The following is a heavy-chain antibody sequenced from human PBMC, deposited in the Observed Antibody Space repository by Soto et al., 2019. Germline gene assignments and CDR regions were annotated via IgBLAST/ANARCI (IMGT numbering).Heavy chain of an antibody. CDR1: GYTFTSYA. J-gene: IGHJ4*02. D-gene: IGHD3-10*01. V-gene: IGHV1-3*01. CDR2: INAGNGNT. CDR3: ASEVPFYYGSGSVDY. Sequence: QVQLVQSGAEVKKPGASVKVSCKASGYTFTSYAMHWVRQAPGQRLEWMGWINAGNGNTKYSQKFQGRVTITRDTSASKAYMELSSLRSEDTAVYYCASEVPFYYGSGSVDYWGQGTLVTVSS.